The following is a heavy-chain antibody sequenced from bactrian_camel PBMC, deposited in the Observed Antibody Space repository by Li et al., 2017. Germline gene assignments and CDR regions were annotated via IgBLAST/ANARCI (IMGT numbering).Heavy chain of an antibody. CDR3: AADLGSYGGTCGGPYNY. CDR1: GFTFSSYA. Sequence: VQLVESGGGLVRPGGSLRLSCAASGFTFSSYAMSWVRQAPGKGLEWVSVISSGGGVTYFADSVKGRFVVSQGSAKNTVYLQMNTLKPEDTAVYYCAADLGSYGGTCGGPYNYWGQGTQVTVS. D-gene: IGHD6*01. J-gene: IGHJ4*01. V-gene: IGHV3S40*01. CDR2: ISSGGGVT.